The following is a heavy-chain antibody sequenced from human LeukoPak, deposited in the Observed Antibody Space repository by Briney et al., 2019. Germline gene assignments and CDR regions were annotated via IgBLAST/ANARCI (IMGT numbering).Heavy chain of an antibody. J-gene: IGHJ3*01. CDR3: ARTQWFGDPTAEREAFDF. V-gene: IGHV3-21*01. CDR2: ISNSGNYI. CDR1: ASSLSGYT. D-gene: IGHD3-10*01. Sequence: GGSLRLSCAASASSLSGYTMNWIRQAPGKALEWVSSISNSGNYIYYAESVKGRFTISRDNAKNSLFLQMNSLRVEDTAVYYCARTQWFGDPTAEREAFDFWGQGTMVTISS.